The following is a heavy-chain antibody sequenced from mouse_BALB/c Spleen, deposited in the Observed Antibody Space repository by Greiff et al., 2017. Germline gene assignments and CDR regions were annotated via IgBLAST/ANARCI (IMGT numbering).Heavy chain of an antibody. Sequence: EVHLVESGGGLVKPGGSLKLSCAASGFTFSDYYMYWVRQTPEKRLEWVATISDGGSYTYYPDSVKGRFTISRDNAKNNLYLQMSSLKSEDTAMYYCARDYGNYVWFAYWGQGTLVTVSA. D-gene: IGHD2-1*01. CDR1: GFTFSDYY. CDR2: ISDGGSYT. CDR3: ARDYGNYVWFAY. V-gene: IGHV5-4*02. J-gene: IGHJ3*01.